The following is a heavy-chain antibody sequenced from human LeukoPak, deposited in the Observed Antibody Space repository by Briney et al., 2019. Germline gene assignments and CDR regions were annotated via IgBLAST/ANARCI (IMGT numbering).Heavy chain of an antibody. V-gene: IGHV3-7*01. J-gene: IGHJ4*02. CDR1: GFTFSSYW. CDR2: IKQDGSEK. CDR3: AREVGVPAVDFDY. D-gene: IGHD2-2*01. Sequence: PGGSLRLSCAASGFTFSSYWMSWVRQAPGKGLEWVANIKQDGSEKYYVDSVKSRFTISRDNAKNSLYLQMNSLRAEDTAVYYCAREVGVPAVDFDYWGQGTLVTVSS.